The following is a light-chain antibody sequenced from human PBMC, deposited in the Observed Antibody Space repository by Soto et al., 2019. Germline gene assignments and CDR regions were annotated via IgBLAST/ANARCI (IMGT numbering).Light chain of an antibody. CDR3: CSYSGSGTYV. J-gene: IGLJ1*01. V-gene: IGLV2-23*01. CDR1: NNDIGTSDL. CDR2: DAN. Sequence: QSALTQPASVSGSPGQSITVSCTDTNNDIGTSDLVSWYQQHPGKGPKLIIYDANKRPSGVSNRLSGSTSGNTASLTISGLQAEDEADYFCCSYSGSGTYVFGTGTKVTVL.